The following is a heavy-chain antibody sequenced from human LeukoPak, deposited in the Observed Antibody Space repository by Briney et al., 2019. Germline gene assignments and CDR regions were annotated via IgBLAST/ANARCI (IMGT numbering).Heavy chain of an antibody. D-gene: IGHD4-17*01. CDR1: GFTFSSYA. V-gene: IGHV3-30*04. J-gene: IGHJ4*02. CDR3: ARAYDYGDIPDY. CDR2: ISYDGGNK. Sequence: GGSLRLSCAASGFTFSSYAMHWVRQAPGKGLEWVAVISYDGGNKYYADSVKGRFTISRDNSKNTLYLQMNSLRAEDTAVYYCARAYDYGDIPDYWGQGTLVTVSS.